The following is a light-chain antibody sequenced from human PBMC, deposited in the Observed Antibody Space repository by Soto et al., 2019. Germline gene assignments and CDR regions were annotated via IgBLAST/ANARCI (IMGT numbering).Light chain of an antibody. Sequence: QSALTQPASVSGSPGQSITISCTGTTSDIGDYNYVSWYQHHPGKAPKLLIYDVTDRPSGVSDRFSGSKSGNTASLTISGLLAEDEADYFCSSYTTINTVVVFGGGTKLTVL. V-gene: IGLV2-14*03. J-gene: IGLJ2*01. CDR2: DVT. CDR1: TSDIGDYNY. CDR3: SSYTTINTVVV.